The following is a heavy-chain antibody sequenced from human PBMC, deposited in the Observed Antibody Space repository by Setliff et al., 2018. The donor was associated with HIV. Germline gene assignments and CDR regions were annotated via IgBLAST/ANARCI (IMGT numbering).Heavy chain of an antibody. D-gene: IGHD1-26*01. J-gene: IGHJ3*01. V-gene: IGHV3-43*01. CDR3: ARWDASIDAFDL. CDR1: GFIFDDYT. Sequence: PGESLKISCAASGFIFDDYTMHWVRQAPGKGLEWVSLITWGGGSTYYADSVRGRFTISRDNIKNSLSLQMNSLTSEDTALYYCARWDASIDAFDLWGQGTMVTVSS. CDR2: ITWGGGST.